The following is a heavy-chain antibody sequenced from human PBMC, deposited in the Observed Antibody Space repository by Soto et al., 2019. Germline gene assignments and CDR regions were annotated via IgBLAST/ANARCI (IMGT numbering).Heavy chain of an antibody. J-gene: IGHJ6*02. CDR1: GFSLSSSGVG. V-gene: IGHV2-5*01. CDR3: ARQTTGSLIVPAAITPYYYYGMDV. Sequence: QITLKESGPPLVKPTQTLTLTCTFSGFSLSSSGVGVNWIRQPPGKALEWLALIHWNDDKRYSPSLKSRLTITKDTSKNQVALTMTNMDPVDTATSYCARQTTGSLIVPAAITPYYYYGMDVWGQGTTVTVSS. D-gene: IGHD2-2*01. CDR2: IHWNDDK.